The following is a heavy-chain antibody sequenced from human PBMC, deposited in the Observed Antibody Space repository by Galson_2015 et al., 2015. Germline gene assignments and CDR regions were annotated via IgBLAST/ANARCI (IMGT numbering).Heavy chain of an antibody. J-gene: IGHJ3*02. D-gene: IGHD3-3*01. Sequence: SLRLSCAASGFTFSTYAMSWVRLAPGKGLEWVSTISASGGSTYYADSVKGRFTISRDNSKNTLTLQMNSLRAEDTAVYHCSITIFGVVPAHAFDIWGQGTMVTVSS. V-gene: IGHV3-23*01. CDR2: ISASGGST. CDR1: GFTFSTYA. CDR3: SITIFGVVPAHAFDI.